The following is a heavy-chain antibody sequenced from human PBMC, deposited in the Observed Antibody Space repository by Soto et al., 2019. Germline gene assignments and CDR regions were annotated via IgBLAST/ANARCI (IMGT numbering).Heavy chain of an antibody. V-gene: IGHV4-4*02. CDR1: GGSISSTNW. CDR3: ARVRQYCSGTSCYLDP. CDR2: IHHSGTT. D-gene: IGHD2-2*01. Sequence: SETLSLTCGVSGGSISSTNWWHWVRQHPGKGLEWIGEIHHSGTTNYNPSLKSRVAISVDKSKNQFSLKVNSVTAADTAVYYCARVRQYCSGTSCYLDPWGQGTLVTVSS. J-gene: IGHJ5*02.